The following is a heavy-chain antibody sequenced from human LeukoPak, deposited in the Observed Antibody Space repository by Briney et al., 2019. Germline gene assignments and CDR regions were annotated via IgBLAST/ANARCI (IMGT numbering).Heavy chain of an antibody. CDR3: ASGRTGTIDY. CDR1: GFTLSNHY. Sequence: GGSLRLSCAASGFTLSNHYMDWVRQAPGKGLEWVGRTRNKVNRYTAEYAASVKGRFTITRDDSKNSLYLQMNSLKTDDTAVYYCASGRTGTIDYWGQGTLVTVSS. V-gene: IGHV3-72*01. J-gene: IGHJ4*02. D-gene: IGHD1-1*01. CDR2: TRNKVNRYTA.